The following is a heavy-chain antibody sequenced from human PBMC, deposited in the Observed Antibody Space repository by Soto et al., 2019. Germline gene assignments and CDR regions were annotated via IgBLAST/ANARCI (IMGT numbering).Heavy chain of an antibody. D-gene: IGHD6-13*01. Sequence: QVHLVESGGGVVRPGGSLRLSCAASGFTFSTHAMNWVRQAPGKGLEWVALISYDGTTKYYADSVKGRFTISRDNSKNTLYLQMNSLRGEDMAIYYCARDRPDSSSWYPEYWGQGTLVTVSS. CDR3: ARDRPDSSSWYPEY. CDR1: GFTFSTHA. CDR2: ISYDGTTK. V-gene: IGHV3-30-3*01. J-gene: IGHJ4*02.